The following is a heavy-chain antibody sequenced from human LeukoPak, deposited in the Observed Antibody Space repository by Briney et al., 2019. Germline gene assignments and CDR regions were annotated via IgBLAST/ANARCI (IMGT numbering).Heavy chain of an antibody. CDR2: ISAYNGNT. CDR3: ARDYYGSGSYYPFDY. CDR1: GYTFTSYG. J-gene: IGHJ4*02. D-gene: IGHD3-10*01. V-gene: IGHV1-18*01. Sequence: GASAKVSCKASGYTFTSYGISWVRQAPGQGLEWMGWISAYNGNTNYAQKLQGRVTMTTDTSTSTAYMELRSLRSDDTAVYYCARDYYGSGSYYPFDYWGQGTLVTVSS.